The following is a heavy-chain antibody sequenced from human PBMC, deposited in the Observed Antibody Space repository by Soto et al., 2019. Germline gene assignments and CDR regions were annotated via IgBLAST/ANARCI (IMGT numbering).Heavy chain of an antibody. CDR1: GNSFTSYW. CDR2: IDPSDSYT. D-gene: IGHD6-19*01. J-gene: IGHJ6*01. CDR3: ARRGAVAGAYYYGMDV. Sequence: VESLTISCKVSGNSFTSYWISWVRQMPGKGLECMGRIDPSDSYTNYSPSFQGHVTISADKSISTAYLQWSSLKASDTAMYYCARRGAVAGAYYYGMDVWGQGTPVTVSS. V-gene: IGHV5-10-1*01.